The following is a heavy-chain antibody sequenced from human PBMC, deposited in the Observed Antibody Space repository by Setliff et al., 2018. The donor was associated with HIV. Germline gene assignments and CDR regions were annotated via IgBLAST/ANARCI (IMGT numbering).Heavy chain of an antibody. CDR2: ISWNSVKI. CDR3: AKTPSSGWYSLYLDY. D-gene: IGHD6-19*01. Sequence: GGSLRLSCVGSGFNIEEYAMAWVRQVPGKGLEWVSSISWNSVKIDYADSVKGRFTISRDNAKNSLYLQMNSLRAEDTAVYYCAKTPSSGWYSLYLDYWGQGTLVTVSS. J-gene: IGHJ4*02. V-gene: IGHV3-9*01. CDR1: GFNIEEYA.